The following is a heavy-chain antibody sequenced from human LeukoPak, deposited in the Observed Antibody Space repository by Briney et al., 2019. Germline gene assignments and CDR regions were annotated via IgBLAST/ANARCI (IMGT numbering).Heavy chain of an antibody. CDR2: IGTAGDT. CDR3: ARVLKGGYYDSSGYDY. CDR1: GFTFSSYD. D-gene: IGHD3-22*01. J-gene: IGHJ4*02. V-gene: IGHV3-13*01. Sequence: GSLRLSCAASGFTFSSYDMHWVRQATGKGLEWVSAIGTAGDTYYPGSVKGRFTISRENAKNSLYLQMSSLRAGDTAVYYCARVLKGGYYDSSGYDYWGQGTLVTVSS.